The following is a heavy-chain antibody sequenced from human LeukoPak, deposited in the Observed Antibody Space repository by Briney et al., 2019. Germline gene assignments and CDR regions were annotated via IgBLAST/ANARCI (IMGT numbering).Heavy chain of an antibody. CDR2: ISKSGDHT. Sequence: GGSLRLSCAVSGLTFNNYAMSWVRQAPGKGLEWVSAISKSGDHTYYAASAKGRFTIYRDNSKSTLYLQMNSLRDEDTAVYYCARARYYFDDRGYFQLHYFDYWGQGTLVTVSS. V-gene: IGHV3-23*01. CDR1: GLTFNNYA. CDR3: ARARYYFDDRGYFQLHYFDY. J-gene: IGHJ4*02. D-gene: IGHD3-22*01.